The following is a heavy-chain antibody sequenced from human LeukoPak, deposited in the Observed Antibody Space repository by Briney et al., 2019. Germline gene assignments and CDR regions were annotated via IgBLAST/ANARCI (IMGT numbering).Heavy chain of an antibody. V-gene: IGHV3-7*01. CDR2: IKQDGSEK. J-gene: IGHJ4*02. CDR1: GFTFSSYW. Sequence: GGSLRLSCAASGFTFSSYWMSWVRQAPRKGLEWVANIKQDGSEKYYVDSVKGRFTISRDNAKNSLYLQMNSLRAEDTAVYYCARDFEFYYDSSGYPGYWGQGTLVTVSS. CDR3: ARDFEFYYDSSGYPGY. D-gene: IGHD3-22*01.